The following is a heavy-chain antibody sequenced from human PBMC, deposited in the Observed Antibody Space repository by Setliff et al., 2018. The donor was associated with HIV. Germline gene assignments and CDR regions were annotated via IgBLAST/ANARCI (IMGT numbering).Heavy chain of an antibody. CDR2: VSPHNSQT. CDR1: NYSFSNYG. J-gene: IGHJ4*02. CDR3: ARDGYYNSWSGWLYFDY. V-gene: IGHV1-18*01. Sequence: ASVKVSCKASNYSFSNYGISWVRQAPGQGLEWMGWVSPHNSQTKHGQRFQNRVTLTTDTSTSTAYMELSSLRSEDTAVYYCARDGYYNSWSGWLYFDYWGQGTLVTVSS. D-gene: IGHD3-3*01.